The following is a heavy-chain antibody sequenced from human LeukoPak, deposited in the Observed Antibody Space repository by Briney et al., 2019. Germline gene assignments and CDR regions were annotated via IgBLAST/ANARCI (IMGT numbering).Heavy chain of an antibody. V-gene: IGHV3-13*01. CDR1: GFPFSYYD. CDR2: IGTSGAT. D-gene: IGHD6-6*01. CDR3: ARSSGPLENAFDI. J-gene: IGHJ3*02. Sequence: PGGSLRLSCAASGFPFSYYDMHWVRQGTGKGLEWVSGIGTSGATYYLGSVKGRFTISREDDKDSLYLQMNNLRDGDTALYYCARSSGPLENAFDIWGQGTMVTVSS.